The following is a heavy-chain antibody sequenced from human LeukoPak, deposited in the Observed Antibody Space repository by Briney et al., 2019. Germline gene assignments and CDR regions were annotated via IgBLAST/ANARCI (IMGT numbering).Heavy chain of an antibody. CDR2: IYHSGST. CDR3: ARGPYYYDSSGYYIPYYGMDV. Sequence: SGTLSLTCAVSGGSISSSNWWSWVRQPPGKEVEWIGEIYHSGSTNYNPSLKSRVTISVDKSKNQFSLKLSSVTAADTAVYYCARGPYYYDSSGYYIPYYGMDVWGQGTTVTVSS. V-gene: IGHV4-4*02. CDR1: GGSISSSNW. D-gene: IGHD3-22*01. J-gene: IGHJ6*02.